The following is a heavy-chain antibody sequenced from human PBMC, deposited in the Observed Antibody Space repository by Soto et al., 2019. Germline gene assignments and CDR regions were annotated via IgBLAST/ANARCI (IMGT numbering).Heavy chain of an antibody. CDR3: ARGVAGSGFDL. J-gene: IGHJ4*02. V-gene: IGHV6-1*01. D-gene: IGHD6-19*01. CDR2: TYYRSNWRH. Sequence: QTLLLTCAISGDSVSSNTAAWNWIRSSPSRGLEWLGRTYYRSNWRHDYAVSVKSRITVNPDTSKNHFSLQLNSVTPDDTAVYYCARGVAGSGFDLWGQGTLVTVSS. CDR1: GDSVSSNTAA.